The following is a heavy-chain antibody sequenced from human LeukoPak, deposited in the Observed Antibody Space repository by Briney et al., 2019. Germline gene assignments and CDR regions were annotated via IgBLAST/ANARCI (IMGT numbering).Heavy chain of an antibody. V-gene: IGHV4-59*01. D-gene: IGHD3-10*01. CDR1: GGSFNAYY. Sequence: SETLSLTCTVSGGSFNAYYWSWIRQPPGRGLEWIGYIYYIGITNYNPSLKSRVIISVDTSKNQFSLQLSSLTAADTAVYYCARTGSGNYYRPFDFWGQGTLVTVSS. CDR3: ARTGSGNYYRPFDF. J-gene: IGHJ4*02. CDR2: IYYIGIT.